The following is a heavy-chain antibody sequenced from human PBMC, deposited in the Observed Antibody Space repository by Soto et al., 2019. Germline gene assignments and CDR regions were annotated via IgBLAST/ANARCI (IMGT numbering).Heavy chain of an antibody. V-gene: IGHV4-39*01. CDR1: GGSISSSSYY. CDR2: SYYSGST. J-gene: IGHJ4*02. Sequence: SETLSLTWTVSGGSISSSSYYWGWVRQPPGKGPEWIGNSYYSGSTYYNPSLKSRVTISVDTSKNQFSLKLSSVTASDTAVYYCATSPVGLYSSSWYFDYWGQGTLVTVSS. D-gene: IGHD6-13*01. CDR3: ATSPVGLYSSSWYFDY.